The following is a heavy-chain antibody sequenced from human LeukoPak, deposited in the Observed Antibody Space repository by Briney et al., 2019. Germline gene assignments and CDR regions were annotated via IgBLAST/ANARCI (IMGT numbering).Heavy chain of an antibody. CDR1: GFTFSSYA. CDR3: ARVRWLQFFDY. J-gene: IGHJ4*02. Sequence: GGSLRLSCAASGFTFSSYAMSWVRQAPGKGLEWVSVIYSGGSTYYADSVKGRFTISRHNSKNTLYLQMNSLRAEDTAVYYCARVRWLQFFDYWGQGTLVTVSS. D-gene: IGHD5-24*01. V-gene: IGHV3-53*04. CDR2: IYSGGST.